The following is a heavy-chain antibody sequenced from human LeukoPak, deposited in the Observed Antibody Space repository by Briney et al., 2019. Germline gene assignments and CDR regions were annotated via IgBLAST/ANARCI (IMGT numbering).Heavy chain of an antibody. V-gene: IGHV7-4-1*02. CDR1: GYTFTSNA. CDR3: ARGIGYCSDFSCHLVP. Sequence: ASVKVSCKASGYTFTSNALNWVRQSPGQGPQWMGWIHTDTGNPTSAPGSSGRFVFSLDPSVSTAYLQINSLEAEDTAIYFCARGIGYCSDFSCHLVPWGQGTLVTVSS. D-gene: IGHD2-15*01. J-gene: IGHJ5*02. CDR2: IHTDTGNP.